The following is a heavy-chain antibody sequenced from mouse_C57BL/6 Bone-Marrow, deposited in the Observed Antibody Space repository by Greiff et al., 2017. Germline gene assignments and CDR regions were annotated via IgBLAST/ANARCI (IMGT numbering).Heavy chain of an antibody. CDR3: TECYDYWYFDV. CDR2: IYPGNSDT. D-gene: IGHD2-12*01. J-gene: IGHJ1*03. CDR1: GYTFTSYW. V-gene: IGHV1-5*01. Sequence: EVQLQQSGTVLARPGASVKMSCKTSGYTFTSYWMHWVKQRPGQGLEWIGAIYPGNSDTSYNQKFKGKAKLTAVTSASTAYMELSSLTNEDSAVYYCTECYDYWYFDVWGTGTTVTVSS.